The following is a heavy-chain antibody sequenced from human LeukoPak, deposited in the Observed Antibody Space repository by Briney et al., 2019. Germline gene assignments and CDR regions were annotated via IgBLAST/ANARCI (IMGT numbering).Heavy chain of an antibody. CDR1: GFTYSSCV. D-gene: IGHD2-2*01. Sequence: GGSLRLSCATSGFTYSSCVMAWVRQAPGKGLEWVSSISGSGGSTYYADSVKGRFTISRDSSMNTLYLQMNSLTAEDTAVYYCAKRHCSSTHCYAFDYWGQGTLVTVSS. J-gene: IGHJ4*02. CDR3: AKRHCSSTHCYAFDY. V-gene: IGHV3-23*01. CDR2: ISGSGGST.